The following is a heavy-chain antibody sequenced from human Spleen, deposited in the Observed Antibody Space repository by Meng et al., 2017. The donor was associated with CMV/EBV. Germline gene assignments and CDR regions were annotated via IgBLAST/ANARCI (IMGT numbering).Heavy chain of an antibody. CDR2: ISGSGGST. J-gene: IGHJ4*02. Sequence: GESLKISCAASGFTFSSYAMSWVRQAPGKGLEWVSAISGSGGSTYYADSVKGRFTISRDNSKNTLYLQMNSLRAEDTAVYYCAKSYSSSPVGYWGQGTLVNVSS. V-gene: IGHV3-23*01. CDR1: GFTFSSYA. CDR3: AKSYSSSPVGY. D-gene: IGHD6-13*01.